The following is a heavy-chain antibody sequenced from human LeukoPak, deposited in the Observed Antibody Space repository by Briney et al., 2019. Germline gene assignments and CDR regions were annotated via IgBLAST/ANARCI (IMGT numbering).Heavy chain of an antibody. CDR1: GGSIKSHY. Sequence: SETLSLTCTVSGGSIKSHYWSWIRQPPGKGLEWIGHIYYSGRTNYNPSLKSRVTISVDTSKNQFSLKLNSVTAADTAVYYCATIPGYYDSRGYSPFDYWGQGALVTVSS. V-gene: IGHV4-59*11. CDR2: IYYSGRT. D-gene: IGHD3-22*01. J-gene: IGHJ4*02. CDR3: ATIPGYYDSRGYSPFDY.